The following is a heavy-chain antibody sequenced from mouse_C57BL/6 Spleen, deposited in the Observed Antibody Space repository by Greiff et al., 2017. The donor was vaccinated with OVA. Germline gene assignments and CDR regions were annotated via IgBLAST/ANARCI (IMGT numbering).Heavy chain of an antibody. D-gene: IGHD1-1*01. CDR3: ARDYHGWYFDV. CDR1: GYAFTNYL. Sequence: QVQLQQSGAELVRPGTSVTVSCKASGYAFTNYLIEWVKQRPGQGLEWIGVINPGSGGTNYNEKFKGKATLTADKSSSTAYMQLSSLPSEDSAVYFCARDYHGWYFDVWGTGTTVTVSS. V-gene: IGHV1-54*01. J-gene: IGHJ1*03. CDR2: INPGSGGT.